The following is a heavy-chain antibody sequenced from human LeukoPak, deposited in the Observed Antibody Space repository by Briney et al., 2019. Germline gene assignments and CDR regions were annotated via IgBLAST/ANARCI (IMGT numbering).Heavy chain of an antibody. Sequence: KSGGSLRLSCAASGFTVSSNYMSWVRQAPGKGLEWVSVIYSGGSTYYADSVQGRFTISRDNSKNTLYLQMNSLRAEDTAVYYCAADYGDYEDYWGQGTLVTVSS. J-gene: IGHJ4*02. CDR2: IYSGGST. D-gene: IGHD4-17*01. CDR3: AADYGDYEDY. CDR1: GFTVSSNY. V-gene: IGHV3-66*01.